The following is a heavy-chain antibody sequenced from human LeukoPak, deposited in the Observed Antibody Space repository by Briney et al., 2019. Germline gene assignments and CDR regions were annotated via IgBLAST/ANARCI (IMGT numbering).Heavy chain of an antibody. CDR1: GGSISSYY. Sequence: SETLSLTCTVSGGSISSYYWSWLRQPPGKGLEWIGYIYYSGSTNYNPSLKSRVTISVDTSKNQFSLKLSSVTAADTAVYYCARASQAVTMVRGVISWFDPWGQGTLVTASS. D-gene: IGHD3-10*01. CDR2: IYYSGST. V-gene: IGHV4-59*01. J-gene: IGHJ5*02. CDR3: ARASQAVTMVRGVISWFDP.